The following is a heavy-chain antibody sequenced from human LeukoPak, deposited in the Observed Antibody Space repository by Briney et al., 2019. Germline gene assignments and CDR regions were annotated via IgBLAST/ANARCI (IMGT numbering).Heavy chain of an antibody. V-gene: IGHV3-7*01. CDR3: ARDSIYCSGGSCYFY. D-gene: IGHD2-15*01. Sequence: GGSLRLSCAASGFTFSSYWMSWVRQAPGKGLEWVANIKQDGSEKYYVDSVKGRFTISRDNAKNSLYLQMNSLRAEDTAVYYCARDSIYCSGGSCYFYWGQGTLVTVSS. CDR2: IKQDGSEK. CDR1: GFTFSSYW. J-gene: IGHJ4*02.